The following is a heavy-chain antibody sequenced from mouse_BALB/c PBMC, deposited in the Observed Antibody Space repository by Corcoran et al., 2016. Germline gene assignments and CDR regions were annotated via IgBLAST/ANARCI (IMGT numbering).Heavy chain of an antibody. Sequence: DVQLQESGPGLVKPSQSLSLTCSVTGYSITSGSYWNWIRQFPGHKLEWMGYISYDGSNNYNPSLKNRISITSDTSKNQFFLKLNSVTTEDTATYYCTSRYDYFDYWGQGTTLTVSS. CDR3: TSRYDYFDY. V-gene: IGHV3-6*02. CDR1: GYSITSGSY. D-gene: IGHD2-14*01. J-gene: IGHJ2*01. CDR2: ISYDGSN.